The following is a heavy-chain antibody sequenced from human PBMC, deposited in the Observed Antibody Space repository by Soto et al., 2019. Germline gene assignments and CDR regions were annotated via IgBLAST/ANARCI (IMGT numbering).Heavy chain of an antibody. CDR1: GYTFTSYG. J-gene: IGHJ5*02. CDR3: ARVLPPFDP. CDR2: INAYNGKT. Sequence: QVQLVQYGAEVKKPGASVKVSCKASGYTFTSYGIIWVRQAPGQGLEWMGWINAYNGKTNYAQKLQGRVTMTTDTSTSTAYMALRSLRSEDTVVYYCARVLPPFDPWGQGTLVTVST. V-gene: IGHV1-18*01.